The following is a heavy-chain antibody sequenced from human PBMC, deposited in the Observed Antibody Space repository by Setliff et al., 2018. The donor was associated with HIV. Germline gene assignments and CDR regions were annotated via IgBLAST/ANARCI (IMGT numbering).Heavy chain of an antibody. V-gene: IGHV4-34*01. CDR3: ARGATIFGAGGGGY. CDR2: INHSGST. D-gene: IGHD3-3*01. Sequence: ASETLSLTCAVYGGTFSGYYWSWIRQPPGKGLEWIGEINHSGSTNYNPSLKSRVTIAVDTSKNQFALKLSSVTAADTAVYYCARGATIFGAGGGGYWGQGTLVTVSS. CDR1: GGTFSGYY. J-gene: IGHJ4*02.